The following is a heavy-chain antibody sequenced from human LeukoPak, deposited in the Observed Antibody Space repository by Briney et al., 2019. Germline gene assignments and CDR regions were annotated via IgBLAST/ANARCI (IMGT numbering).Heavy chain of an antibody. J-gene: IGHJ4*02. D-gene: IGHD2-15*01. CDR1: ESALTGNY. V-gene: IGHV1-2*02. CDR3: VIRGTCSSWSCRSFDY. Sequence: ASVKVSCESCESALTGNYLPWVRQAPGQGLEWMGWINPNSGFTNYAQKFQGRVTMTRDTSISTAYMELSRLRSDDMYVYDCVIRGTCSSWSCRSFDYWGQGTLVTVSS. CDR2: INPNSGFT.